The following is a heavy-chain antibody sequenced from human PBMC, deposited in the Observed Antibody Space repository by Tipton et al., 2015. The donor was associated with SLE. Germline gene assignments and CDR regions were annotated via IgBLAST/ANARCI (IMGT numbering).Heavy chain of an antibody. Sequence: TLSLTCSVSGGSISSNYWIWIRQPPGKGLEWIGYISDGGGTNHNPSLKSRVTILIDTSKNQFSLNLHSVTAADTAVYYCARGFSKDYYDFWSASPSYFFDCWGQVSLATFSS. J-gene: IGHJ4*02. D-gene: IGHD3-3*01. CDR1: GGSISSNY. CDR3: ARGFSKDYYDFWSASPSYFFDC. CDR2: ISDGGGT. V-gene: IGHV4-59*01.